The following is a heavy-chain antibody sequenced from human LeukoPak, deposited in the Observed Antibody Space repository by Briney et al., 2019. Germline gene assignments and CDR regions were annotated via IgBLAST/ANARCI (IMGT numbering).Heavy chain of an antibody. CDR1: GGSISYYY. CDR3: ARGPKYPSPPRYYDSSGYQNWFDP. J-gene: IGHJ5*02. V-gene: IGHV4-4*07. D-gene: IGHD3-22*01. Sequence: PSETLSLTCSVSGGSISYYYWTWIRQPAGKGLEWIGRIYTSGGTNYNPSLKSRVTISVDTSKNQFSLKLSSVTAADTAVYYCARGPKYPSPPRYYDSSGYQNWFDPWGQGTLVTVSS. CDR2: IYTSGGT.